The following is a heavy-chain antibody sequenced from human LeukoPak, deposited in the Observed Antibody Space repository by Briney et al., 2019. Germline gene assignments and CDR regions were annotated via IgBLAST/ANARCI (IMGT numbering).Heavy chain of an antibody. D-gene: IGHD4/OR15-4a*01. CDR1: GFTVSSNY. Sequence: PGGSLRLSCAASGFTVSSNYMSWVRQAPGKGLECVSVIGSDGRTYYANSVKGRFTISRDISKNMLYLQMNSLRADDTAVYYCARRAGAYSHPYDYWGQGTLVTVSS. CDR3: ARRAGAYSHPYDY. J-gene: IGHJ4*02. V-gene: IGHV3-53*01. CDR2: IGSDGRT.